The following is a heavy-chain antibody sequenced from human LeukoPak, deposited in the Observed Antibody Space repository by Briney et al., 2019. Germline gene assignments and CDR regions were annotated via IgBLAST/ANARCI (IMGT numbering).Heavy chain of an antibody. CDR3: ARVSSSWYQDWYFDL. D-gene: IGHD6-13*01. V-gene: IGHV4-4*07. CDR2: IDTSGNT. J-gene: IGHJ2*01. CDR1: GFTFSSYG. Sequence: GSLRLSCAASGFTFSSYGMSWIRQPAGKGLEWIGRIDTSGNTNYKPSLKSRVTMSVDTSKNQFSLKLSSVTAADTAVYYCARVSSSWYQDWYFDLWGRGTLVTVSS.